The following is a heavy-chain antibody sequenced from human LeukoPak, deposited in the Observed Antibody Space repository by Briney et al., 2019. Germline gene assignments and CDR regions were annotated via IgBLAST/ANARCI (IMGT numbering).Heavy chain of an antibody. Sequence: GGSLRLSCAASGFTLVGYEMNWVRQAPGKGLEWVSYIDSSGRTIKYADSVRGRFTISRDNAKNSVNLQMNSLRAEDTAVYYCVREGARWFFDYWGQGTLVTVSS. J-gene: IGHJ4*02. CDR1: GFTLVGYE. D-gene: IGHD4-23*01. V-gene: IGHV3-48*03. CDR3: VREGARWFFDY. CDR2: IDSSGRTI.